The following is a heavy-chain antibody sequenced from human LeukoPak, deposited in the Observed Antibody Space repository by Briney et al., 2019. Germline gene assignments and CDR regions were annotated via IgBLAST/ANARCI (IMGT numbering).Heavy chain of an antibody. CDR2: INPNSGGT. D-gene: IGHD2-15*01. CDR3: ARDDCSGGSCYSPGGH. Sequence: ASVKVSCKASGYTFTGYYMHWVRQAPGQGLEWMGWINPNSGGTNYAQKFQGRVTMTRDTSISTAYMELSRLRSDDTAVYYCARDDCSGGSCYSPGGHWGQGTLVTVSS. V-gene: IGHV1-2*02. J-gene: IGHJ4*02. CDR1: GYTFTGYY.